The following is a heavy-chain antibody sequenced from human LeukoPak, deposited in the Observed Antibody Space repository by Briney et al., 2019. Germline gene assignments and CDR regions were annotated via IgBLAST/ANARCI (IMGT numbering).Heavy chain of an antibody. CDR3: ARDLGNWFDP. CDR2: IYYSGST. Sequence: SETLSLTCTVSGGSIGSYYWSWIRRPPGKGLEWIGYIYYSGSTNHNPSLKSRVTISVDTSKNQFSLKLSSVTAADTAVYYCARDLGNWFDPWGQGTLVTVSS. CDR1: GGSIGSYY. J-gene: IGHJ5*02. V-gene: IGHV4-59*01.